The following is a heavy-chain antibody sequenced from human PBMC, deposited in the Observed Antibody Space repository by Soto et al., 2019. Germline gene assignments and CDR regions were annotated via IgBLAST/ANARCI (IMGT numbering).Heavy chain of an antibody. Sequence: ASVKVSCKASGYTFTSYDVTWVRQAPGQGLEWMGRINPNSGNTSYAQKFQGRVTMTRDTSISTVYMELSSLRSEDTAVYYCARDGGGYWGQGTLVTVSS. CDR3: ARDGGGY. CDR2: INPNSGNT. CDR1: GYTFTSYD. V-gene: IGHV1-8*01. D-gene: IGHD2-15*01. J-gene: IGHJ4*02.